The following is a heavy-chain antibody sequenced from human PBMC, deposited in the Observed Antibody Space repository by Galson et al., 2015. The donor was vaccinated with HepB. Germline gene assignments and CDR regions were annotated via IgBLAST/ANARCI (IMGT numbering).Heavy chain of an antibody. CDR1: GYTFTVYA. CDR3: ARNQRLAEFDS. CDR2: INTNTGSP. Sequence: SGAEVKKPGESLRISCKASGYTFTVYAMNWVRQAPGQGLEWMGWINTNTGSPTYAQGFTGRFVFSWDTSVSTAYLQISSLRADDTAMYYCARNQRLAEFDSWGQGTLVTVS. J-gene: IGHJ4*02. V-gene: IGHV7-4-1*02. D-gene: IGHD3-9*01.